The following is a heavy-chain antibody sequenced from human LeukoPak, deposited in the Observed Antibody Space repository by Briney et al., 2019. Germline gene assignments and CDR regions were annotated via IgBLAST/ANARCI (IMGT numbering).Heavy chain of an antibody. V-gene: IGHV3-7*01. D-gene: IGHD6-13*01. J-gene: IGHJ3*02. CDR2: IKEDGSEK. Sequence: GGSLRLSCAASGFTFSTSWMSWVRQAPGKGLERVAKIKEDGSEKYYVDSVKGRFAISRDNAKNSLYLQMNSLRAEDTAVYYCARGGGQQLVYAFDIWGQGTMVTVSS. CDR3: ARGGGQQLVYAFDI. CDR1: GFTFSTSW.